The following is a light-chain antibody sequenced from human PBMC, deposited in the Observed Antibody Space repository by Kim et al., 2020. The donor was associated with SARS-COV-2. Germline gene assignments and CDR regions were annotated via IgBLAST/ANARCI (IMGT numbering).Light chain of an antibody. CDR2: GAS. V-gene: IGKV3-20*01. J-gene: IGKJ1*01. CDR1: QSISSSS. CDR3: QQYGPSLWT. Sequence: EIVLTQSPSTLSLSPGERATLSCRASQSISSSSLAWYQQKPGQAPRLLIYGASSRATGIPDRFSVSGSGTDFTLTISRLEPEDFAVYYCQQYGPSLWTFGQGTKVDIK.